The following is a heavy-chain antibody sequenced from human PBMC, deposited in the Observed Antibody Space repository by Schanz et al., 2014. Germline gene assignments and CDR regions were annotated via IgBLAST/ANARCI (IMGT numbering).Heavy chain of an antibody. D-gene: IGHD3-10*01. J-gene: IGHJ4*02. Sequence: QVQLVQSGSELKKPGASVKVSCKASGYTFTNYAINWVRQAPGQGLEWMGWINTNTGNPTYAQAFTGRFLFSLDTSVNTADLQISSLEAGDAAVYYCARRGIRGVFSSFDYWGLGTLVTVSS. V-gene: IGHV7-4-1*02. CDR2: INTNTGNP. CDR1: GYTFTNYA. CDR3: ARRGIRGVFSSFDY.